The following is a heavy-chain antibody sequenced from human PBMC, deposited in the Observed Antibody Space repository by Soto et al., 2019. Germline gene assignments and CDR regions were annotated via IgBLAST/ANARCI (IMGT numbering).Heavy chain of an antibody. D-gene: IGHD1-26*01. Sequence: EVQLLESGGDLVQPGGSLRLSCAASVFTFSSYAMNWVRQAPGKGLEWVSAISGSGGNTFYADSVKGRFTISRDNSKNTLFLQMHSLRAEDTAIYYCAMLNSGSYSYHGMDVWGQGTTVTVSS. CDR1: VFTFSSYA. J-gene: IGHJ6*02. V-gene: IGHV3-23*01. CDR2: ISGSGGNT. CDR3: AMLNSGSYSYHGMDV.